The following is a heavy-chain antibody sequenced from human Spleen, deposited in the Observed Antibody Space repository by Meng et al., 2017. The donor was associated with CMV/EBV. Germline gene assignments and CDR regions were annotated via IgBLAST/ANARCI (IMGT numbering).Heavy chain of an antibody. V-gene: IGHV1-69*02. J-gene: IGHJ4*02. CDR1: GGTCSSYT. Sequence: SGGTCSSYTITWVRQAPGQGLEWMGRIIPILGMANYAQKFQGRVTITADKSTSTAYMELSSLRSEDTAVYYCARGGDYSNYWYYFDYWGQGTLVTVSS. D-gene: IGHD4-11*01. CDR3: ARGGDYSNYWYYFDY. CDR2: IIPILGMA.